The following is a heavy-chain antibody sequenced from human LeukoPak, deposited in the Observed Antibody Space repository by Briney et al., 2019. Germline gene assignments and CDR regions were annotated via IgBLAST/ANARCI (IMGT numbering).Heavy chain of an antibody. CDR3: ASIAARPMDYYYYMDV. J-gene: IGHJ6*03. CDR1: GYTFTSYA. V-gene: IGHV1-3*04. Sequence: ASVKVSCKASGYTFTSYAMHWVRQAPGQRLEWMGWINTGNGNTKYSQKFQGRVTITRDTSASTAYMELSSLRSEDTAVYYCASIAARPMDYYYYMDVWGKGTTVTVSS. D-gene: IGHD6-6*01. CDR2: INTGNGNT.